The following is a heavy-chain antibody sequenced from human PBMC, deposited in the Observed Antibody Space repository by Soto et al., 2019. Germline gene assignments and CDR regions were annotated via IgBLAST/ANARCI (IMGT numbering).Heavy chain of an antibody. J-gene: IGHJ4*02. CDR2: IIPIFGTT. V-gene: IGHV1-69*13. D-gene: IGHD3-22*01. Sequence: PSVKVSCKASGGNFSNYAIFWVRQAPGQGLEWMGGIIPIFGTTNYAHQFQDRVTITADQFTSTAYMELGSLRSDDTAVYYCARAYKTYYYDISGYYYDYWGQGTLVTVS. CDR1: GGNFSNYA. CDR3: ARAYKTYYYDISGYYYDY.